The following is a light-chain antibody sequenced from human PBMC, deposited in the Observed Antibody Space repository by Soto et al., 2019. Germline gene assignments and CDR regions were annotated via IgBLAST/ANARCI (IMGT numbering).Light chain of an antibody. V-gene: IGKV3-15*01. CDR1: QDVISN. CDR2: GAS. J-gene: IGKJ1*01. CDR3: QQYYDWPRT. Sequence: DTVMTQSPVTLSVSPGERVTLSCRASQDVISNLVWYQQKRGQAPRVLIYGASTRATGVPDRFSGSGSGTAFTLTITSLQSEDSAVYYCQQYYDWPRTFGQGTNVEIK.